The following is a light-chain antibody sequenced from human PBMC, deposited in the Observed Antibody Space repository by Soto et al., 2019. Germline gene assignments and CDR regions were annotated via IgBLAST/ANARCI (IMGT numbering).Light chain of an antibody. CDR2: AAS. Sequence: IVLTQSPGTLSLSPGERATLSCRASQSVGSNFLAWYQQKRGQAPRILIYAASNRATGIPDRFSGSGSGSDFTLTISSLEPEDFAVYYCQQYGYPPGTFGQGTRVEI. CDR1: QSVGSNF. CDR3: QQYGYPPGT. J-gene: IGKJ1*01. V-gene: IGKV3-20*01.